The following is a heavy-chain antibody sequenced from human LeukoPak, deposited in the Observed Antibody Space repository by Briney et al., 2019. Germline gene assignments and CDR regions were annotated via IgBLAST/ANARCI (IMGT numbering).Heavy chain of an antibody. Sequence: PGGSLTLSCAASGFTCSSHSMIWLRQAPGLGLEWFSSICGSGATTYYADSVKVPFTTSRDNTKNTLDLQMNSLRAEDTAIYYCANDLPGRIWFDTWGQGTLVTVSS. CDR3: ANDLPGRIWFDT. J-gene: IGHJ5*02. CDR2: ICGSGATT. V-gene: IGHV3-23*01. CDR1: GFTCSSHS.